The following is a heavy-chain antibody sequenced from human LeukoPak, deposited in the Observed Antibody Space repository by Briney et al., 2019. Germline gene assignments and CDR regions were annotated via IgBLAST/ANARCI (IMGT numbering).Heavy chain of an antibody. CDR1: GGSISTYY. D-gene: IGHD3-10*01. CDR2: IYYSGST. J-gene: IGHJ4*02. Sequence: SETLSLTCTLSGGSISTYYWSWVRQPPGKGLEWIGYIYYSGSTNYNPSLKSRVTISVDTSKNQFSLKLSSVTAADTAVYYCARGSAVRGVIFDYWGQGTLVTVSS. CDR3: ARGSAVRGVIFDY. V-gene: IGHV4-59*01.